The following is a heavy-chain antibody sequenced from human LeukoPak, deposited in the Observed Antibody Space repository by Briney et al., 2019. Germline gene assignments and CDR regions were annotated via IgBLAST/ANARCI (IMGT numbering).Heavy chain of an antibody. D-gene: IGHD6-13*01. J-gene: IGHJ6*02. CDR3: AKSQQLPEVYYGMDV. Sequence: ASVKVSCKASGYAFTSYHIHWIRQAPGQGLGWMGIIIPSSGSTNYAQKFQGRVTITADESTSTAYMELSSLRSEDTAVYYCAKSQQLPEVYYGMDVWGQGTTVTVSS. CDR1: GYAFTSYH. CDR2: IIPSSGST. V-gene: IGHV1-46*01.